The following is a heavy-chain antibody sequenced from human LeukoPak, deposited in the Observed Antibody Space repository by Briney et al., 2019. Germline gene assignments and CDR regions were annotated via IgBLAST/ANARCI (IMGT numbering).Heavy chain of an antibody. J-gene: IGHJ4*02. D-gene: IGHD3-22*01. CDR3: ARVTVYYDSSGYFDS. V-gene: IGHV3-20*04. Sequence: PGGSLRLSCAVTGFIFDNYGMSWVRQAPGKGLEWVSGINWNGAGTGYADSVKGRFTISRDKDKNSLYLQMNSLRAEDTALYYCARVTVYYDSSGYFDSWGQGALVTVSS. CDR2: INWNGAGT. CDR1: GFIFDNYG.